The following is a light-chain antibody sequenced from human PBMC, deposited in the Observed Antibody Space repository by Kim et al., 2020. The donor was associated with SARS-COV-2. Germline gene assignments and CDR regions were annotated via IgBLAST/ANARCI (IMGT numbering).Light chain of an antibody. CDR3: ASWDDSLKGWV. J-gene: IGLJ3*02. CDR1: SSNIGRNT. V-gene: IGLV1-44*01. CDR2: NEN. Sequence: RVTVSGSGGSSNIGRNTVKWYRQVPRAAPKLLIYNENQRPSGGPERVSAAKSGTSASLAIGGLQPEDEAQYDCASWDDSLKGWVFGGGTQLNVL.